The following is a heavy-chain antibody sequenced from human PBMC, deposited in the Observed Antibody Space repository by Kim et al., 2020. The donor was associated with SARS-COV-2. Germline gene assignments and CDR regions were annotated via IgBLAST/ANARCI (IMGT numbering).Heavy chain of an antibody. Sequence: YSGGTYDNPSLKGRVTISVDTSKNQFSLKMSTVTAADTAVYYCAGGDGYKWGQGTLVTVSS. D-gene: IGHD3-16*01. V-gene: IGHV4-39*01. CDR2: YSGGT. CDR3: AGGDGYK. J-gene: IGHJ4*02.